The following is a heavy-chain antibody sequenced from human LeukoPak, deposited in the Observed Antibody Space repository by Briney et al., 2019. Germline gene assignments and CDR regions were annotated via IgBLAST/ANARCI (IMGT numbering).Heavy chain of an antibody. CDR3: VRDLLGSGSTTAYLYH. Sequence: GGSLRLSCAASGFTFSDYSMNWVRQAPGKGLEWVSSISRRSRHVYYAGSVKGRFTISRDDARNSLYLQRNSLRAEDMAVYFCVRDLLGSGSTTAYLYHWGQGTLVTVSS. D-gene: IGHD3-10*01. CDR1: GFTFSDYS. V-gene: IGHV3-21*01. CDR2: ISRRSRHV. J-gene: IGHJ1*01.